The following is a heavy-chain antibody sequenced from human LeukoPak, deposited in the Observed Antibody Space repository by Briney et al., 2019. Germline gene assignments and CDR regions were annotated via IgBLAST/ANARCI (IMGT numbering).Heavy chain of an antibody. CDR3: ARRNPGYSSGWFY. V-gene: IGHV4-39*01. Sequence: SETLSLTCTVSGGSISSSSYSWGWIRQPPGKGLEWIGGIYNNGNTYYNPSLKSRASISVDTSKNQFSLKLSSVTAADTAMYYCARRNPGYSSGWFYWGQGTLVTVSS. CDR2: IYNNGNT. J-gene: IGHJ4*02. D-gene: IGHD6-19*01. CDR1: GGSISSSSYS.